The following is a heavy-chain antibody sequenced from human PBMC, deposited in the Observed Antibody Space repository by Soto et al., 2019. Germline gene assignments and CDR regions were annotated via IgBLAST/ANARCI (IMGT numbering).Heavy chain of an antibody. J-gene: IGHJ4*02. D-gene: IGHD3-16*01. CDR3: ARWGTTGGLEV. CDR2: TSYDGSNN. CDR1: GFTFRSYV. Sequence: QVQLVESGGGVVQPGTSLRLSCVGSGFTFRSYVIHWVRQAPGKGLEWVALTSYDGSNNFYGAPVKGRFTISRHNSRNTVELQMYSLRFEDTAVYDCARWGTTGGLEVWVERTLVSVSS. V-gene: IGHV3-33*05.